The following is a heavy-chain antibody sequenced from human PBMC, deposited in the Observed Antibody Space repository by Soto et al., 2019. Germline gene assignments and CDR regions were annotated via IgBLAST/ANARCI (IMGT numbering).Heavy chain of an antibody. J-gene: IGHJ6*02. CDR1: GGSFSGYY. Sequence: QVQLQQWGAGLLKPSETLSLTCAVYGGSFSGYYWSWIRHPPGKGLEWIGEINHSGRTNYNPSLKSRVTIPVDTSKNQFALKLSSVTAADTAVYYCARLRWLQFEYYYYGMDVWGQGTTVTVSS. CDR2: INHSGRT. CDR3: ARLRWLQFEYYYYGMDV. V-gene: IGHV4-34*01. D-gene: IGHD5-12*01.